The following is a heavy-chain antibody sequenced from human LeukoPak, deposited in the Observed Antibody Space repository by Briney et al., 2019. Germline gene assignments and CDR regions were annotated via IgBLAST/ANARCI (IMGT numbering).Heavy chain of an antibody. D-gene: IGHD6-19*01. CDR3: ARVAVAAPAYYFDY. Sequence: PSETLSLTCAVYGGSFSGYYWSWIRQPAGKGLEWIGRIYTSGSTNYNPSLKSRVTMSVDTSKNQFSLKLSSVTAADTAVYYCARVAVAAPAYYFDYWGQGTLVTVSS. J-gene: IGHJ4*02. CDR2: IYTSGST. CDR1: GGSFSGYY. V-gene: IGHV4-59*10.